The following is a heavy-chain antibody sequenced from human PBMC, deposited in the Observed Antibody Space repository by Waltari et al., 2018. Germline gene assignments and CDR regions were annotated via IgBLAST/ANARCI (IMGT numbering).Heavy chain of an antibody. V-gene: IGHV4-4*07. J-gene: IGHJ3*02. CDR3: ARDLFLPSWSGFLDGFDS. Sequence: QVQLQESGPGLVKPSETLSLTCPVSGGSINTFLWNWFRPPAGQGLEWIGRVSASAKTDYNPPPDRRATRPVNTPKNQFTLKLRSVTAADTAVYYCARDLFLPSWSGFLDGFDSWGRGTVVTVSS. CDR2: VSASAKT. CDR1: GGSINTFL. D-gene: IGHD3-3*01.